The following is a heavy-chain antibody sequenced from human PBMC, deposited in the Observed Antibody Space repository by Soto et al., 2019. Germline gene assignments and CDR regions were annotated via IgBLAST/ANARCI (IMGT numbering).Heavy chain of an antibody. D-gene: IGHD2-15*01. V-gene: IGHV3-7*04. CDR1: GFTFSSYW. J-gene: IGHJ4*02. Sequence: EVQLVESGGGLVQPGGSLRLSCAASGFTFSSYWMSWVRQAPGKGLQWVANIKQDGSDKYYVDSVKGRFTISRDNAKNSLYLQMNSLRAEDTSVYYCARTYCSGVTGYGIPLWHWGQGTLVTVSS. CDR2: IKQDGSDK. CDR3: ARTYCSGVTGYGIPLWH.